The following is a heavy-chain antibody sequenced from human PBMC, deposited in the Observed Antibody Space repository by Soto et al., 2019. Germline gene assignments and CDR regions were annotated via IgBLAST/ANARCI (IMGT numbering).Heavy chain of an antibody. CDR1: GYSFTTYW. CDR3: ARLQAPGSSSGFDY. CDR2: IYPGDSDT. V-gene: IGHV5-51*01. Sequence: PGVSLKISCKASGYSFTTYWIGWVRQMPGKGLEWMGIIYPGDSDTRYSPSFQGQVTISADKSITTTYLQWTSLRASDTAMYYCARLQAPGSSSGFDYWGQGTLVTVSS. D-gene: IGHD6-19*01. J-gene: IGHJ4*02.